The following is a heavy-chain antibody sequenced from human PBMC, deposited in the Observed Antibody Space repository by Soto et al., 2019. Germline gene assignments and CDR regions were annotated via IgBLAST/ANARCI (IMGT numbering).Heavy chain of an antibody. Sequence: GGSLRLSCTTSGFTVSSSHMSWVRQAPGKGLEWVSVIYSGGSSYYADSVKGRFTISRDNAKNALYLQMSSLRDEDTAVYYCARDDDSAMALNFDYWGQGTLVTVSS. D-gene: IGHD5-18*01. CDR1: GFTVSSSH. CDR2: IYSGGSS. J-gene: IGHJ4*02. CDR3: ARDDDSAMALNFDY. V-gene: IGHV3-53*01.